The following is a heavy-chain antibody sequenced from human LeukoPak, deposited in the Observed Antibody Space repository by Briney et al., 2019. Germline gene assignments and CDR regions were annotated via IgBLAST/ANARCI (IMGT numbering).Heavy chain of an antibody. CDR3: ARSIYELPHYFDY. V-gene: IGHV3-53*05. D-gene: IGHD3-3*01. J-gene: IGHJ4*02. CDR1: GSTVSSNY. CDR2: IYSGGST. Sequence: GGSLRLSCAASGSTVSSNYMSWVRQAPGKGLEWVSVIYSGGSTYYADSVKGRFTISRDNSKNTLYLQMNSLRAEDTAVYYCARSIYELPHYFDYWGQGTLVTVSS.